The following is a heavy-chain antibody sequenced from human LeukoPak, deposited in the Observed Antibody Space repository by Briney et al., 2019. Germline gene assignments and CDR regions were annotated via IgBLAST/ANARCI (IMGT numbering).Heavy chain of an antibody. J-gene: IGHJ4*02. V-gene: IGHV1-69*05. Sequence: GASVKVSCKVSGGTFRSSAISWVRQAPGQGLEWMGGVIPIFGTENFVQKFQGRVTITTDESTSTAYMELSSLRSEDTAVYYCARAGDTGSGTYYFDSWGQGTLVTVSS. CDR1: GGTFRSSA. D-gene: IGHD1-26*01. CDR3: ARAGDTGSGTYYFDS. CDR2: VIPIFGTE.